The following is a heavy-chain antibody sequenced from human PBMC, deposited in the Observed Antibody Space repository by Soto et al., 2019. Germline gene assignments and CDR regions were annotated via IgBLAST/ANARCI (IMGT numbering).Heavy chain of an antibody. CDR1: GYTFTSYD. D-gene: IGHD3-9*01. J-gene: IGHJ6*02. Sequence: ASVKVSCKASGYTFTSYDINWVRQATGQGLEWMGWMNPNSGNTGYAQKFQGRVTMTRNTSISTAYMELSSLRSEDTAVYYCARAKYDILTGYSGYYYGMDVWGQGTTVTVSS. V-gene: IGHV1-8*01. CDR3: ARAKYDILTGYSGYYYGMDV. CDR2: MNPNSGNT.